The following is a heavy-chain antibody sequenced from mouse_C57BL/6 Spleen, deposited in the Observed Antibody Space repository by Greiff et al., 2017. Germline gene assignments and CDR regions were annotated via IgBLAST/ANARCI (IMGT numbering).Heavy chain of an antibody. J-gene: IGHJ2*01. V-gene: IGHV3-6*01. CDR1: GYSITSGYY. Sequence: EVKLEESGPGLVKPSQSLSLTCSVTGYSITSGYYWNWIRQFPGNKLEWMGYISYDGSNNYNPSLKNRISITRDTSKNQFFLKLNSVTTEDTATYYCARSYGSSFDYWGQGTTLTVSS. CDR2: ISYDGSN. D-gene: IGHD1-1*01. CDR3: ARSYGSSFDY.